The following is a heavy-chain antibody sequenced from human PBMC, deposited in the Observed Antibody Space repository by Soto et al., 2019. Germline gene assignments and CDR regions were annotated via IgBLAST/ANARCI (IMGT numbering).Heavy chain of an antibody. CDR2: ISGSGGST. CDR3: AKDAIAARRAYYYFDY. V-gene: IGHV3-23*01. J-gene: IGHJ4*02. D-gene: IGHD6-6*01. Sequence: EVQLLESGGGLVQPGGSLRLSCAASGFTFSSYAMSWVRQAPGKGLEWVSAISGSGGSTYYADSVKGRFTISRDNSKNTLYLQMNSLRAEDTAVYYCAKDAIAARRAYYYFDYWGQGTLVTVSS. CDR1: GFTFSSYA.